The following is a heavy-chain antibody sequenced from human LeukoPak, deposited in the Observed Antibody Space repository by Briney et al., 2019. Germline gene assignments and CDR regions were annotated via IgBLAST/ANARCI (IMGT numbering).Heavy chain of an antibody. CDR1: GYSSTNYG. D-gene: IGHD6-6*01. CDR3: AREWPRIAARIDAFDI. CDR2: IHIYRGNT. V-gene: IGHV1-18*01. Sequence: ASVKVSCKASGYSSTNYGISWVRQAPGQGLEWMGWIHIYRGNTNYAQKFQGRVTMTTDTSTSTVYMEVRGLRSDDTAMYYCAREWPRIAARIDAFDIWGQGTMVTVSS. J-gene: IGHJ3*02.